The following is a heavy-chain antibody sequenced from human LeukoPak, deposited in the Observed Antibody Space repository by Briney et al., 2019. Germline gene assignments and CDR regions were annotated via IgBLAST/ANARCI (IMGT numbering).Heavy chain of an antibody. D-gene: IGHD6-13*01. V-gene: IGHV4-61*02. CDR2: IYTSGST. Sequence: SETLSLTCTVSGGSISSGSYYWSWIRQPAGKGLEWIGRIYTSGSTNYNPSLKSRVTISVDTSKNRFSLKLSSVTAADTAVYYCAREPTEQQLNAFDIWGQGTMVTVSS. J-gene: IGHJ3*02. CDR3: AREPTEQQLNAFDI. CDR1: GGSISSGSYY.